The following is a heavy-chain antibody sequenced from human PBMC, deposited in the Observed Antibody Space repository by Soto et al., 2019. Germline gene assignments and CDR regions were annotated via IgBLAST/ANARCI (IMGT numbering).Heavy chain of an antibody. J-gene: IGHJ3*02. CDR1: GGSISSYY. CDR3: ARRWGGVFDI. CDR2: IYYSGST. D-gene: IGHD1-26*01. V-gene: IGHV4-59*08. Sequence: QARLQESGPGLVKPSETLSLTCTVSGGSISSYYWSWIRQPPGKGLEWIGYIYYSGSTNYNPSLKRRVTIAGDTYKTQCSLTLSSVTAADTALYCCARRWGGVFDIWAKGQWSPSLQ.